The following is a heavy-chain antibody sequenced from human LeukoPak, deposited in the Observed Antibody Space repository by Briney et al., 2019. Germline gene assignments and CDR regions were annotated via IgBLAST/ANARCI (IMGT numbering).Heavy chain of an antibody. CDR1: GGTFSSYA. J-gene: IGHJ5*02. CDR3: ARGLVRGPFDP. Sequence: EASVKVSCEASGGTFSSYAISWVRQAPGQGLEWMGGIIPIFGTANYAQKFQGRVTITADESTGTAYMELSSLRSEDTAVYYCARGLVRGPFDPWGQGTLVTVSS. D-gene: IGHD6-19*01. V-gene: IGHV1-69*13. CDR2: IIPIFGTA.